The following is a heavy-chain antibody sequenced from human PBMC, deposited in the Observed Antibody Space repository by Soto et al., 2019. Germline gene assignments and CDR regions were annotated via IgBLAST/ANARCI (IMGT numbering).Heavy chain of an antibody. V-gene: IGHV1-2*02. CDR1: VYTFTAYQ. Sequence: ASVKVSCKVSVYTFTAYQMHWVRQAPGQGLEWMGWINPKSGDTNSAQKFQGRVTVTRDMSISTAYVELSGLTSDDTAVYYCASGSTTGFLDDWGQGTLVTVSS. J-gene: IGHJ4*02. CDR2: INPKSGDT. D-gene: IGHD3-10*01. CDR3: ASGSTTGFLDD.